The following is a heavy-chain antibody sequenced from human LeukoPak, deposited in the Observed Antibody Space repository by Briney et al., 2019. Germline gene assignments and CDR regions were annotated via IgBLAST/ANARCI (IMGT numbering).Heavy chain of an antibody. D-gene: IGHD3-22*01. Sequence: GGSLRLSCAASGFTFSNAWMSWVRQAPGKGVEWVGRIKSKTDGGTTDYAAPGKGKFTISRDDSKNTLYLQMNSLKTEDTAVYYCTTDTQDYYDSSGYFPRGLWGQGTLVTVSS. CDR1: GFTFSNAW. CDR2: IKSKTDGGTT. CDR3: TTDTQDYYDSSGYFPRGL. J-gene: IGHJ4*02. V-gene: IGHV3-15*01.